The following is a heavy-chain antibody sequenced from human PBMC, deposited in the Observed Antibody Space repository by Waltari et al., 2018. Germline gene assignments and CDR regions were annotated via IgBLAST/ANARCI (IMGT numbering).Heavy chain of an antibody. CDR2: INEKGSEK. Sequence: EVQLVEAGGNLVQPGGSLKLSCAASGFTFSNWWMTGVRQAPGKGLEWVANINEKGSEKYYVESVKCRVTISRDNAEKSLYLQMNSLRVDDTAVYYCASHWKSIRCPGDFWGQGTLVTVSS. J-gene: IGHJ4*02. CDR3: ASHWKSIRCPGDF. V-gene: IGHV3-7*01. D-gene: IGHD1-1*01. CDR1: GFTFSNWW.